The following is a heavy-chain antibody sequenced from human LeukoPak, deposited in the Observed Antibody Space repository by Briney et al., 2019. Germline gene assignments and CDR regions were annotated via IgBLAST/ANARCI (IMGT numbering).Heavy chain of an antibody. V-gene: IGHV4-31*03. CDR3: ARKGSVVRGVINYFDY. D-gene: IGHD3-10*01. CDR2: IYYSGST. Sequence: SETLSLTCTVSGGSISSGGYYWSWIRQHPGKGLEWIGYIYYSGSTYYNPSLKSRVTISVDTSKNQFSLKLSSVTAADTAVYYCARKGSVVRGVINYFDYWGQGTLVTVSS. CDR1: GGSISSGGYY. J-gene: IGHJ4*02.